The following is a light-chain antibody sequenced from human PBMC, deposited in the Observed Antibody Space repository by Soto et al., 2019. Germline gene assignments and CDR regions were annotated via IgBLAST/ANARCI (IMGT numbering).Light chain of an antibody. J-gene: IGLJ3*02. CDR2: EVN. CDR1: SSDVGGYNY. V-gene: IGLV2-14*01. Sequence: QSVLTQPASVSGSPGQSITISCTGTSSDVGGYNYVSWYQQHPGKAPKLMIYEVNNRPSGVSNRFSGSKSGNTASLTISGLQAEDEADYYCNSFTSNNTWVFGGGTKLTVL. CDR3: NSFTSNNTWV.